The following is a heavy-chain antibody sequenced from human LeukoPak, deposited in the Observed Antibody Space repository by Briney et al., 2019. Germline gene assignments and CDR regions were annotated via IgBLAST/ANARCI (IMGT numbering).Heavy chain of an antibody. J-gene: IGHJ4*02. Sequence: PGGSLRLSCAASGFTFDDYGMSWVRQLPGKGLEWVSGINWNGGSTGYADSVRGRFTISRDNYKNTLYLQMNSLRAEDTAVYYCAKDPLSGDYVWGSYRPTFDYWGQGTLVTVSS. CDR3: AKDPLSGDYVWGSYRPTFDY. D-gene: IGHD3-16*02. CDR2: INWNGGST. V-gene: IGHV3-20*04. CDR1: GFTFDDYG.